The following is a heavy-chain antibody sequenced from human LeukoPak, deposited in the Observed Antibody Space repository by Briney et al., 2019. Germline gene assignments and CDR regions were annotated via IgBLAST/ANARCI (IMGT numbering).Heavy chain of an antibody. D-gene: IGHD4-17*01. CDR1: GFTFSSYN. Sequence: GGSLRLSCAASGFTFSSYNMNWVRQAPGKGLEWVSSITSSSTYIYHTDSVKGRFTISRDNAKNSLYLQMNSLRAEDTAVYYCARDYGDFLEYFDPWGQGTLVTVSS. J-gene: IGHJ5*02. CDR2: ITSSSTYI. CDR3: ARDYGDFLEYFDP. V-gene: IGHV3-21*01.